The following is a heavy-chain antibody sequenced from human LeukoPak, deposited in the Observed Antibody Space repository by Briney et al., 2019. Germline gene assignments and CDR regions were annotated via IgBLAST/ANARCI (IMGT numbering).Heavy chain of an antibody. J-gene: IGHJ4*02. CDR2: IYHSGST. V-gene: IGHV4-38-2*02. CDR3: ARYPVVIAGGDY. Sequence: SETLSLTXTVSGYSISSGYYWGWIRQPPGKGLEWIGSIYHSGSTYYNPSLKSRVTISVDTSKNQFSLKLSSVTAADTAVYYCARYPVVIAGGDYWGQGTLVTVSS. D-gene: IGHD2-21*01. CDR1: GYSISSGYY.